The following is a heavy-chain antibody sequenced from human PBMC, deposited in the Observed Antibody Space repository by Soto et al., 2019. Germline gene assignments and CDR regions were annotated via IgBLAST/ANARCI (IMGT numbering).Heavy chain of an antibody. CDR2: ISYSGTT. V-gene: IGHV4-59*08. Sequence: SETLSLTCTVSGGSISSYCWSWIRQPPGEGLEWIGFISYSGTTSYSPSLKSRLAISLDTSKNQFSLSLTSVTAADTAVYYCARGRGYSYGLDPWGQGTLVTVSS. CDR1: GGSISSYC. D-gene: IGHD5-12*01. J-gene: IGHJ5*02. CDR3: ARGRGYSYGLDP.